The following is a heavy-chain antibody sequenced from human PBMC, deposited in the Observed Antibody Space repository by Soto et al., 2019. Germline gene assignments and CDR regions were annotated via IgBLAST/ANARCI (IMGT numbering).Heavy chain of an antibody. Sequence: GGSQRLSCAASGFTFSSYAMSWVRQAPGKGLEWVANIKPDGSEKWYVDSVKGRFTISRDNAKNSLYLQVNSLRAEDTAVYYCARGDYYDSSGPFSDAFDIWGQGTMVTVSS. J-gene: IGHJ3*02. CDR3: ARGDYYDSSGPFSDAFDI. CDR2: IKPDGSEK. V-gene: IGHV3-7*04. CDR1: GFTFSSYA. D-gene: IGHD3-22*01.